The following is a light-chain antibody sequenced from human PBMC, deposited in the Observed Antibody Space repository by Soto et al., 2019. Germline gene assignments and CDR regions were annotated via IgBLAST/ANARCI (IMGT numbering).Light chain of an antibody. CDR3: CSYTSRTTYV. Sequence: QSALTQPASVSGSPGQSITISCTGTASDVGGYNYVSWYQQHPGKAPKLMIHAVSNRPSGISSRFSGSKSGNTASLTIYGLQSEDEADYFCCSYTSRTTYVFGTGTKVTVL. CDR2: AVS. CDR1: ASDVGGYNY. V-gene: IGLV2-14*01. J-gene: IGLJ1*01.